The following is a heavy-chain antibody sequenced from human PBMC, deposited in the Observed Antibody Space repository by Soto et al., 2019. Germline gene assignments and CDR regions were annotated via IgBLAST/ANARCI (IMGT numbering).Heavy chain of an antibody. V-gene: IGHV3-30*18. J-gene: IGHJ4*02. CDR3: AKDAAYGSGTYYNLDY. CDR1: GFAFSNCG. Sequence: VGSLRLSCAASGFAFSNCGMHWVRQAPGKGLEWLAVISYDGSNKYHAASVKGRFTIARDNFKNTVYLQMNSLRAEDAALYYCAKDAAYGSGTYYNLDYWGRGTLVTVSS. D-gene: IGHD3-10*01. CDR2: ISYDGSNK.